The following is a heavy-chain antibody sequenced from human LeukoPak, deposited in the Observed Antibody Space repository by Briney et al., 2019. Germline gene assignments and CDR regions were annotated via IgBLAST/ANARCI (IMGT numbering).Heavy chain of an antibody. CDR2: ICASGADT. CDR1: ASTFTNYA. J-gene: IGHJ3*01. D-gene: IGHD3-22*01. Sequence: LTGRSLRPSCAASASTFTNYAMASVRQAPGEGPEWVSVICASGADTYYTDSVKGRFTVYRDNSQHTLFLHVSRLRPEAPAGYLCARRPLDTSGYSLGAFHDSGDGTTVSVSS. V-gene: IGHV3-23*01. CDR3: ARRPLDTSGYSLGAFHD.